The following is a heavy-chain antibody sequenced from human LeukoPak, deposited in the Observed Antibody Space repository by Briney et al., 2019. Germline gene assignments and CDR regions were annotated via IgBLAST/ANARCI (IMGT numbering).Heavy chain of an antibody. J-gene: IGHJ4*02. Sequence: GGSLRLSCAASGFTFSSYSMNWVRQAPGKGLEWVSSISSSSSYIYYADSVKGRFTISRDNAKNSLYLQMNSLRAEDTAVYYCARGDILTGYYRLDYWGQGTLVTVSS. CDR1: GFTFSSYS. V-gene: IGHV3-21*04. D-gene: IGHD3-9*01. CDR2: ISSSSSYI. CDR3: ARGDILTGYYRLDY.